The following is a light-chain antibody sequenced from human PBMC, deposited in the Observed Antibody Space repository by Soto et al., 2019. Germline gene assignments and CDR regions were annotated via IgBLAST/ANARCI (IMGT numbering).Light chain of an antibody. CDR2: DVS. CDR1: SSDVGGYNY. CDR3: SSYTSSSTYV. Sequence: QSALTQPASVSGSPGQSITISCTGTSSDVGGYNYVSWYQQHPGKAPKLMIYDVSNRPSGVSNRFSGSKSGNTASLTISGLQAEDEAGYYCSSYTSSSTYVFGTGTKLTVL. V-gene: IGLV2-14*01. J-gene: IGLJ1*01.